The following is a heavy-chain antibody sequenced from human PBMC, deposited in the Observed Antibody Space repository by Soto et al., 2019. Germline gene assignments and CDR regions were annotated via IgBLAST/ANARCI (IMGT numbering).Heavy chain of an antibody. CDR3: AREAIVAGATTGMDV. Sequence: QVQLVQSGAEVKKPGASVKVSCKASGYTLTTFFMHWVRQAPGQSLEWMVVINPGDPAGRSTTYAQKGQGRVTRTTDTSTSTVYMELSRLRSDDTAVYYCAREAIVAGATTGMDVWGQGTTVTVSS. J-gene: IGHJ6*02. CDR1: GYTLTTFF. CDR2: INPGDPAGRST. V-gene: IGHV1-46*01. D-gene: IGHD1-26*01.